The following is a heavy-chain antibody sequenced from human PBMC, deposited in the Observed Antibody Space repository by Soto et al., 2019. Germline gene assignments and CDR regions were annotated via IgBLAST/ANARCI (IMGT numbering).Heavy chain of an antibody. CDR1: GGTFSSYA. Sequence: QVQLVQSGAEVKKPGSSVKVSCKASGGTFSSYAISWVRQAPGQGLEWMGGIIPIFGTANYAQKFQGRVTITADESTSTAYMELSSLRSEDTAVYYCARVGGYCSSTSCYRDYYYGMGVWGQGTTVTVSS. CDR3: ARVGGYCSSTSCYRDYYYGMGV. CDR2: IIPIFGTA. J-gene: IGHJ6*02. V-gene: IGHV1-69*01. D-gene: IGHD2-2*02.